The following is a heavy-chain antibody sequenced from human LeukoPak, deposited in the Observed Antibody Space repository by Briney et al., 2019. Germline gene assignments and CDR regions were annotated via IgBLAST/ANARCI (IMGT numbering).Heavy chain of an antibody. Sequence: GGSLRLSCVASGFTITSYNMNWVRQAPGKGLEWGASITSGSDYIYYADSVKGRFTISRDNAKNSLYLQMNSLRAEDTAVYYCAKDGRYSSSWYWDYWGQGTLVTVSS. J-gene: IGHJ4*02. CDR1: GFTITSYN. V-gene: IGHV3-21*04. CDR2: ITSGSDYI. D-gene: IGHD6-13*01. CDR3: AKDGRYSSSWYWDY.